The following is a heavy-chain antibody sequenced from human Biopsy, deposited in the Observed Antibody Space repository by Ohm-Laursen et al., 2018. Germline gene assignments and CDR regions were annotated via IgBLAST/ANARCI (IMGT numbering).Heavy chain of an antibody. Sequence: SLRPSCAASGFAFTSYAMHWVRQAPGKGLEWVAVISYDGSGEYYADSLQGRFIIPRDNPKNTVDLQMNSLRAEDTAVYFCARDGKRWDYSTYFSWHFDLWGRGTLVTVSS. CDR3: ARDGKRWDYSTYFSWHFDL. J-gene: IGHJ2*01. CDR1: GFAFTSYA. CDR2: ISYDGSGE. V-gene: IGHV3-30*03. D-gene: IGHD4-11*01.